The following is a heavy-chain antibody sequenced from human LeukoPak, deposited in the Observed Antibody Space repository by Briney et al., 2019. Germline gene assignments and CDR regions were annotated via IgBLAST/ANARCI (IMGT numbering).Heavy chain of an antibody. CDR3: ARDSGVLRYFDWLLQAYDAFDI. Sequence: GASVKVSCKASGYTFTSYGISWVRQAPGQGLEWMGWISAYNGNTNYAQKLQGRVTMTTDTSTSTAYMELRSLRSDDTAVYYCARDSGVLRYFDWLLQAYDAFDIWGQGTMVTVSS. V-gene: IGHV1-18*01. J-gene: IGHJ3*02. CDR2: ISAYNGNT. CDR1: GYTFTSYG. D-gene: IGHD3-9*01.